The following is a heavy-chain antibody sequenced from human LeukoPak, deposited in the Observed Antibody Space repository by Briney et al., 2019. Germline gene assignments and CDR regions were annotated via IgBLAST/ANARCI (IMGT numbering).Heavy chain of an antibody. CDR3: ARISSGRSTYYFDY. D-gene: IGHD1-26*01. V-gene: IGHV3-7*04. CDR1: GFTFSNYW. CDR2: IKQDGSEK. Sequence: PGGSLRLSCAASGFTFSNYWMSWVRQAPGKGLEWVANIKQDGSEKYYVDSVKGRFTISRDNAKNSLYLQMNSLRAEDTAVYYCARISSGRSTYYFDYWGQGTLVTVSS. J-gene: IGHJ4*02.